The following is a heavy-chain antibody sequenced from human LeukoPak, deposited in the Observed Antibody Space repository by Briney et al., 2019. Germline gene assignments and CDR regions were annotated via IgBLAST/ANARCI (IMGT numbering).Heavy chain of an antibody. CDR2: IYYSGRT. J-gene: IGHJ5*02. D-gene: IGHD3-22*01. V-gene: IGHV4-59*01. CDR1: GGSINNYY. CDR3: ARGTYYYDSSPLNWFDP. Sequence: SETLSLTCTVSGGSINNYYWTWIRQPPGKGLESIGFIYYSGRTIYNPSFESRVTISVDTSKNRFSLKLNSVTAADTAVYYCARGTYYYDSSPLNWFDPWGQGTLVTVSS.